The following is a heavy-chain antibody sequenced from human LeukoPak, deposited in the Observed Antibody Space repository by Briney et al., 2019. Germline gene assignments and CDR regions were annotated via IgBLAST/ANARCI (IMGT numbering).Heavy chain of an antibody. CDR3: ARDPKRYAFDI. V-gene: IGHV3-21*01. J-gene: IGHJ3*02. Sequence: GGSLRLSCAASGFTFSSYSMNWVRQAPGKGLEWVSSISSSSSYIYYADSVKGRFTISRDNAKNSLYLQMNSLRAEDTAVYYCARDPKRYAFDIWGQGTMVTVSS. CDR2: ISSSSSYI. CDR1: GFTFSSYS.